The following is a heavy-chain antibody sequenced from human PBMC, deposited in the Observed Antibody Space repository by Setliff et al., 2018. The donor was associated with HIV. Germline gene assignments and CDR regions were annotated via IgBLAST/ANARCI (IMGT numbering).Heavy chain of an antibody. Sequence: SETLSLTCTVSGGSIGSGSYYWNWIRQPAGKGPEWIGHVYTSGSINYNPSLKSRVALSVDTTKNQLSLRVYSVIAADTAVYYCARGSYYDSSNYHHRRAFDIWGQGTMVTVSS. CDR2: VYTSGSI. V-gene: IGHV4-61*09. J-gene: IGHJ3*02. CDR3: ARGSYYDSSNYHHRRAFDI. CDR1: GGSIGSGSYY. D-gene: IGHD3-22*01.